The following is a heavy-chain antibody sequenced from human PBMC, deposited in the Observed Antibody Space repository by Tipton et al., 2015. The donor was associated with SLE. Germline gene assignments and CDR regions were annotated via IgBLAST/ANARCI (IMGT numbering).Heavy chain of an antibody. J-gene: IGHJ4*02. D-gene: IGHD5-12*01. V-gene: IGHV4-59*01. CDR3: ARSEYSDGLLGY. Sequence: TLSLTCTVSGGSISSYYWSWIRQPPGRGLEWIGFIYYGGTANNNPSLKSRVTISVDRSKNQFSLRLSSVTAADTAVYYCARSEYSDGLLGYWGQGTLVTVSS. CDR1: GGSISSYY. CDR2: IYYGGTA.